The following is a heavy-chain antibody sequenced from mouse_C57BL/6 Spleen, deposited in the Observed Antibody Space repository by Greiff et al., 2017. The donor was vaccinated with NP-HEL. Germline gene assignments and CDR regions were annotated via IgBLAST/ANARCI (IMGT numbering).Heavy chain of an antibody. CDR2: INPNNGGT. Sequence: EVQLQQSGPELVKPGASVKISCKASGYTFTDYYMNWVKQSHGKSLEWIGDINPNNGGTSYNQKFKGKATLTVDKSSSTAYMELRSLTSEDSAVYYCARGGAGTMAFDYWGQGTTLTVSS. CDR3: ARGGAGTMAFDY. D-gene: IGHD4-1*01. J-gene: IGHJ2*01. V-gene: IGHV1-26*01. CDR1: GYTFTDYY.